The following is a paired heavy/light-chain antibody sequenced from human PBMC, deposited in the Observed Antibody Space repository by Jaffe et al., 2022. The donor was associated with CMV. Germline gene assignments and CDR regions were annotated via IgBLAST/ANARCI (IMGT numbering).Heavy chain of an antibody. CDR3: ARSDDSSGYPYYLEY. J-gene: IGHJ4*02. D-gene: IGHD3-22*01. CDR2: INSVYGTS. V-gene: IGHV1-69*06. Sequence: GQLVQSGAEVKKPGSSAKVSCKASGGIFSSYTISWVRQAPGQGLEWMGAINSVYGTSTYAQKFQGRVTITADTSTRTAYMELSSLRSEDTAVYFCARSDDSSGYPYYLEYWGQGTLVTVSS. CDR1: GGIFSSYT.
Light chain of an antibody. CDR1: NIGTRS. Sequence: SYVLTQAPSLSLAPGETARITCGGNNIGTRSVHWYQQKPGQAPMLVIRYNTDRPSGIAERFSGSNSGNTATLTISRVDVGDEAEYFCQVWESGGEHVIFGGGTKLTVL. V-gene: IGLV3-21*01. CDR3: QVWESGGEHVI. CDR2: YNT. J-gene: IGLJ2*01.